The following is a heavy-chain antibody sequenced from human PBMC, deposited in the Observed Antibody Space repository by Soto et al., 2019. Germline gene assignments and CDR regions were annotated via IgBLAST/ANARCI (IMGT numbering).Heavy chain of an antibody. V-gene: IGHV4-59*01. J-gene: IGHJ5*02. D-gene: IGHD2-15*01. CDR1: GGSISSYY. CDR3: ARTPPMMVVAGWFDP. Sequence: SETLSLTCTVSGGSISSYYWSWIRQPPGKGLEWIGYIYYSGSTNHNPSLKSRVTISVDTSKNQFSLKLSSVTAADTAVYYCARTPPMMVVAGWFDPWGQGTLVTVSS. CDR2: IYYSGST.